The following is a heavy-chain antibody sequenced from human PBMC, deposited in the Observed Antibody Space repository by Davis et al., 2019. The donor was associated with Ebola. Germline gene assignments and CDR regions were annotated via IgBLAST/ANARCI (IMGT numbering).Heavy chain of an antibody. J-gene: IGHJ4*02. D-gene: IGHD3-22*01. CDR3: ASQTTYYYDSSGYSIVPYFDY. CDR2: TYDMGSI. CDR1: GGSISSGSYY. V-gene: IGHV4-39*01. Sequence: AGSLRLSCTVSGGSISSGSYYWGWIRQPPGKGLRWIGSTYDMGSIYYNPSPKSRLTISVDTSKNQFSLKLSSVTAADTAVYYCASQTTYYYDSSGYSIVPYFDYWGQGTLVTVSS.